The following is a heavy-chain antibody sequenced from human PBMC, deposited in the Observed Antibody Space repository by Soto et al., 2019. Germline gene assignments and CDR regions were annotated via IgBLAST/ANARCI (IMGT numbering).Heavy chain of an antibody. V-gene: IGHV3-21*01. J-gene: IGHJ4*02. CDR2: ISSGSSNI. CDR1: GFAFRSYN. Sequence: EVQLVESGGGLVKPGGSLTLSCAASGFAFRSYNMNWVRQAPGKGLEWVASISSGSSNIYYADSVKAPFTISRDNARNSLFQQTDSLRAEDSAVYYCASGRVVAATFDFWGQGTLVTVSS. D-gene: IGHD2-15*01. CDR3: ASGRVVAATFDF.